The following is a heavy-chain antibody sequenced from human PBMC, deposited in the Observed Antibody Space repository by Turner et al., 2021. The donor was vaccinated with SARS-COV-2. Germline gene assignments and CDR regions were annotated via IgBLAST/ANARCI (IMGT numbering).Heavy chain of an antibody. D-gene: IGHD2-15*01. J-gene: IGHJ4*02. CDR3: AKSGGMYCSSGNCYSSYFDY. CDR1: GGTFSSYA. Sequence: QVQLVQSGAEVKKPGSSVKVSCKASGGTFSSYAISWVRQAPGQGLEWMGRIIPILGIANYAQNFQGRVTITADKSTSTAYMELSSLRSEDTAVYYCAKSGGMYCSSGNCYSSYFDYWGQGTLVTVSS. CDR2: IIPILGIA. V-gene: IGHV1-69*04.